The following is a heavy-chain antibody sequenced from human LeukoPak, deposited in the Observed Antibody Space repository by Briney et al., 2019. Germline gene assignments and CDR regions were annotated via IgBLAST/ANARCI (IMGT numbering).Heavy chain of an antibody. D-gene: IGHD4-17*01. J-gene: IGHJ4*02. V-gene: IGHV4-34*01. CDR3: AREAGAYGDYVGLYYFDY. CDR2: IKHSGST. CDR1: GRPFSGYY. Sequence: SETLSLTCAVYGRPFSGYYGSWIRHPPGKGLEWIGEIKHSGSTNYNPSLKSRVTISVDTSKNQFSLKLSSVTAADTAVYYCAREAGAYGDYVGLYYFDYWGQGTLVTVSS.